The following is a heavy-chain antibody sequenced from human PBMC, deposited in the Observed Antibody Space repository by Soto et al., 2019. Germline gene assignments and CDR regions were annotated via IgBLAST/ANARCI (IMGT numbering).Heavy chain of an antibody. J-gene: IGHJ4*02. CDR1: GFTFSSYT. D-gene: IGHD3-16*02. Sequence: GGSLRLSCAASGFTFSSYTMNWVRQAPGKGLEWVSSISGSSRYIYYADSVKGRFTISRDNAQNSLYLQMNSLRAEDTAVYYCAREVFGFGGLIVMPSDDWGQGALVTGSS. CDR3: AREVFGFGGLIVMPSDD. CDR2: ISGSSRYI. V-gene: IGHV3-21*01.